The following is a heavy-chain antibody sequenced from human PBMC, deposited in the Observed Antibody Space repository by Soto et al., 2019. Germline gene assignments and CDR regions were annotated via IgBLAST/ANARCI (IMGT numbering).Heavy chain of an antibody. J-gene: IGHJ6*02. D-gene: IGHD3-22*01. Sequence: SETLSLTCTVSGGSISSYYWSWIRQPPGKGLEWIGYIYYSGSTNYNPSLKSRVTISVDTSKNQFSLKLSSVTAADTAVYYCARVTYYYDSSVSLALDVWGQGTTVTVSS. CDR3: ARVTYYYDSSVSLALDV. CDR2: IYYSGST. V-gene: IGHV4-59*01. CDR1: GGSISSYY.